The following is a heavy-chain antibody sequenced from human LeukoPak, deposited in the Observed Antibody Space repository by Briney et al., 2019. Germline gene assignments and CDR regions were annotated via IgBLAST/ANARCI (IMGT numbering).Heavy chain of an antibody. V-gene: IGHV4-4*07. CDR1: GGSISSYY. CDR2: IYTSGST. CDR3: ARATHDVGATAFDH. D-gene: IGHD1-26*01. Sequence: ASVTLSLTCTVSGGSISSYYWSWIRQPAGKGLEWIGRIYTSGSTNYNPSLKSRVTISVDTSKNQFSLRVDSMSAADTAVYYCARATHDVGATAFDHWGRGILVTVSS. J-gene: IGHJ5*02.